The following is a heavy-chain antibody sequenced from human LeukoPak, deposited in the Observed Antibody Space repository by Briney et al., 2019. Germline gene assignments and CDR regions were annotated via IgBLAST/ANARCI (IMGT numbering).Heavy chain of an antibody. V-gene: IGHV1-46*01. CDR1: GYTFTSYY. D-gene: IGHD2-15*01. CDR2: INPSGGST. CDR3: ARERYCSGGSCYGTHYYFDY. Sequence: VSVKVSCKASGYTFTSYYMHWVRQAPGQGLEWMGIINPSGGSTSYAQKFQGRVTMTRDTSTSTAYMELSSLRSEDTAVYYCARERYCSGGSCYGTHYYFDYWGQGTLVTVSS. J-gene: IGHJ4*02.